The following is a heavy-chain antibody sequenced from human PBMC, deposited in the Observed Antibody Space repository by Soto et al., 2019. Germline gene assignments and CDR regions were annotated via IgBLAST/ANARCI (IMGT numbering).Heavy chain of an antibody. J-gene: IGHJ4*02. Sequence: QVQLQESGPGLVKPSETLSLTCTVSDGSISSYYWSWIRQPPGKGLEWIGYIYYTGSTNYNPSLKSRVTISVDTSKNHIALKLRSVTAADTAVYYCAREDPVRGGRRYFDYWGQGTLVTVSS. V-gene: IGHV4-59*01. CDR1: DGSISSYY. CDR2: IYYTGST. CDR3: AREDPVRGGRRYFDY. D-gene: IGHD3-10*01.